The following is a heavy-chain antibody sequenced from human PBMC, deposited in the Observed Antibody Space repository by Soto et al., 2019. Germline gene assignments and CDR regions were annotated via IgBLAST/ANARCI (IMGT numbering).Heavy chain of an antibody. CDR2: IIPIFGTA. V-gene: IGHV1-69*01. CDR1: GGTFSSYA. Sequence: QVQLVQSGAEVKKPGSSVKVSCKASGGTFSSYAISWVRQAPGQGREWMGGIIPIFGTANYAQKFQGRVTITSDESTSTAYMALSRLRSADTAVYSCATVSRDSSGYSWYFDLWGRGTLVTVSS. D-gene: IGHD3-22*01. J-gene: IGHJ2*01. CDR3: ATVSRDSSGYSWYFDL.